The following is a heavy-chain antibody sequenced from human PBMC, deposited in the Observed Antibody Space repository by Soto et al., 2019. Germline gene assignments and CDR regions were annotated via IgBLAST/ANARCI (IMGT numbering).Heavy chain of an antibody. V-gene: IGHV4-30-2*01. CDR1: GGSISSGGYS. CDR2: IYHSGST. Sequence: SETLSLTCAVSGGSISSGGYSWSWIRKPPGKGLEWIGYIYHSGSTYYNPSLKSRVTISVDRSKNQFSLKLSSVTAADTAVYYCARALRRPRGSGSFDYYYYGMDVWGQGTTVTVSS. J-gene: IGHJ6*02. D-gene: IGHD3-10*01. CDR3: ARALRRPRGSGSFDYYYYGMDV.